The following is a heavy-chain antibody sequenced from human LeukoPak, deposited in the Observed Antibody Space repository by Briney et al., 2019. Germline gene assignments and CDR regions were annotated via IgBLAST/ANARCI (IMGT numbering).Heavy chain of an antibody. CDR3: ASYRGVAVAGTRAFDI. J-gene: IGHJ3*02. V-gene: IGHV5-51*01. CDR2: IYPGDSDT. D-gene: IGHD6-19*01. CDR1: GYSLTSYW. Sequence: GESLKISCKGSGYSLTSYWIGWVRQMPGKGLEWMGIIYPGDSDTRYSPSFQGQVTISADKSISTAYLQWSSLKASDTAMYYCASYRGVAVAGTRAFDIWGQGTMVTVSS.